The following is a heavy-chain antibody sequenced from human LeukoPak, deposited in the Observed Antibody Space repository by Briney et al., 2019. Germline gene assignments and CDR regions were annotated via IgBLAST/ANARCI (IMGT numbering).Heavy chain of an antibody. D-gene: IGHD2-2*02. J-gene: IGHJ6*02. CDR1: GFTFSSYA. V-gene: IGHV3-23*01. CDR2: ISGSGGST. CDR3: ARDYCSSTSCYTFYYCYGMDV. Sequence: PGGSLGLSCAASGFTFSSYAMSWVRQAPGKGLEWVSAISGSGGSTYYADSVKGRFTISRDNSKNTLYLQMNSLRAEDTAVYYCARDYCSSTSCYTFYYCYGMDVWGQGTTVTVSS.